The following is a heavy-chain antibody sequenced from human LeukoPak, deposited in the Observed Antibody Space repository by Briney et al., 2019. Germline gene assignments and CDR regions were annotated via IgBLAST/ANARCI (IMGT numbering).Heavy chain of an antibody. D-gene: IGHD6-19*01. Sequence: PGGSLRLSCAASGFTFSSYSMNWVRQAPGKGLEWVSSISSSSSYIYYADSVKGRFTISRDNAKNPLYLQMNSLRAEDTAVYYCARVSVAYTVLDAFDIWGQGTMVTVSS. V-gene: IGHV3-21*01. CDR1: GFTFSSYS. CDR3: ARVSVAYTVLDAFDI. CDR2: ISSSSSYI. J-gene: IGHJ3*02.